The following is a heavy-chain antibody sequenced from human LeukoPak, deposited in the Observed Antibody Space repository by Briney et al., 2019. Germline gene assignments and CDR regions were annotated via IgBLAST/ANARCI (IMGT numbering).Heavy chain of an antibody. J-gene: IGHJ4*02. CDR1: GFTFSSYS. CDR3: ARQSYGSFLYYFDQ. Sequence: GGSLRLSCAASGFTFSSYSMNWVHQAPGKGLEWVSSISSSSSYIYYAESVKGRFTISRDNAKNSLYLQMNSLRAEDTALYYCARQSYGSFLYYFDQWGQGTLVTVSS. CDR2: ISSSSSYI. V-gene: IGHV3-21*01. D-gene: IGHD3-10*01.